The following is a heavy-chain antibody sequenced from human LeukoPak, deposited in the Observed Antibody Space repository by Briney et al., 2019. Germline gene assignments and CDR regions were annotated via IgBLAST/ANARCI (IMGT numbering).Heavy chain of an antibody. D-gene: IGHD2-15*01. CDR1: GYGFTNYW. V-gene: IGHV5-51*01. J-gene: IGHJ4*02. CDR3: VRRDPNCSGGSCYSGIDY. Sequence: GESLKISCKGSGYGFTNYWIAWMRQMPVKGLEWMGSIYPGDSDTIYSPSFQGQVTISADKSITPAFLQWSSLKASETAMYYCVRRDPNCSGGSCYSGIDYWGQGTLVTVSS. CDR2: IYPGDSDT.